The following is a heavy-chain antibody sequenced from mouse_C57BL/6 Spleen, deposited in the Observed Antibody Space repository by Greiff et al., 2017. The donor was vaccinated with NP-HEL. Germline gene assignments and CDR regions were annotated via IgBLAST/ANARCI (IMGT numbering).Heavy chain of an antibody. CDR3: ARYNYGSSFPYYFDY. V-gene: IGHV1-69*01. CDR1: GYTFTSYW. CDR2: IDPSDSYT. D-gene: IGHD1-1*01. J-gene: IGHJ2*01. Sequence: QVQLQQPGAELVMPGASVKLSCKASGYTFTSYWMHWVKQRPGQGLEWIGEIDPSDSYTNYNQKFKGKSTLTVDKSSSTAYMQLSSLTSEDSAVYYCARYNYGSSFPYYFDYWGQGTTLTVSS.